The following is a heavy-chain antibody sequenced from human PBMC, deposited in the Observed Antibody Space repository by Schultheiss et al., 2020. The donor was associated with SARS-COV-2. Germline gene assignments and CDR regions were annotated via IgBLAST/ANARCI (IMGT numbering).Heavy chain of an antibody. CDR1: GFTFSSYW. CDR3: ARCQYDYVWGSYRNNWFDP. D-gene: IGHD3-16*02. Sequence: GGSLRLSCAASGFTFSSYWMSWVRQAPGKGLEWVANIKQDGSEKYYVDSVKGRFTISRDNAKNSLYLQMNSLRAEDTAVYYCARCQYDYVWGSYRNNWFDPWGQGTLVTVSS. V-gene: IGHV3-7*01. J-gene: IGHJ5*02. CDR2: IKQDGSEK.